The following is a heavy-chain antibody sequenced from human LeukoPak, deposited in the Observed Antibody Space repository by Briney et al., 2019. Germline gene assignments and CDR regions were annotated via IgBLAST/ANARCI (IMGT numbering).Heavy chain of an antibody. V-gene: IGHV4-61*05. CDR2: SNDSGGT. Sequence: SQTLSLTCTVSGGSISSGSYYWSWIRQPPGKRLEWVGESNDSGGTNYNPSLKSRVTISADKSKNQVSLKLTSVTAADTAVYYCARLSVIVGSTLEYYYYYMDVWGQGTTVTVSS. CDR1: GGSISSGSYY. J-gene: IGHJ6*03. CDR3: ARLSVIVGSTLEYYYYYMDV. D-gene: IGHD1-26*01.